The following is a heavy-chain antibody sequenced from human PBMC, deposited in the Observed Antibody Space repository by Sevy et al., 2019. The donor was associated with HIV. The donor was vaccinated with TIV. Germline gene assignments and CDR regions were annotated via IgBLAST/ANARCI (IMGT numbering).Heavy chain of an antibody. CDR3: ARAVMDDILTGYYGAMDV. CDR2: IYTSGST. V-gene: IGHV4-61*02. D-gene: IGHD3-9*01. Sequence: SETLSLTCTVSGGSISSGSYYWIWIRQPAGKGLEWIGRIYTSGSTNYNPSLKSRVTISVDTSKNQFSLKLSSVTAADTAVYYCARAVMDDILTGYYGAMDVWGKGTTVTVSS. CDR1: GGSISSGSYY. J-gene: IGHJ6*03.